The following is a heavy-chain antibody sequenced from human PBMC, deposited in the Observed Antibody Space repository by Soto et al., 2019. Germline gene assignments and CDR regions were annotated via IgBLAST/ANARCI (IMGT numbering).Heavy chain of an antibody. CDR1: GGTFSTSG. D-gene: IGHD6-19*01. Sequence: QVHLVQSGAEVKMPGSSVKVSCKASGGTFSTSGISWVRQAPGQGLEWVGRIVPLLGTANYAQRFQGRVRITADESTSTAYMELSSLRSEDTAVYYCAREYSSGWSGYWGQGTLVTVSS. J-gene: IGHJ4*02. CDR2: IVPLLGTA. CDR3: AREYSSGWSGY. V-gene: IGHV1-69*01.